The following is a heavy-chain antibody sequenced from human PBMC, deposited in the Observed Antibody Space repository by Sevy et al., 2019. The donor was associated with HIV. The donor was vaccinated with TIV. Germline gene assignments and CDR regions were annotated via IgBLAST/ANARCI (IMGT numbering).Heavy chain of an antibody. J-gene: IGHJ6*02. CDR2: LSWNSKSV. CDR1: GFTFDDFA. Sequence: GGSLRLSCAASGFTFDDFAMHWVRQFPGKGLEWVSGLSWNSKSVDYAVSVKGRFTISRDNANNSLYLQMNSLRAEDTALYFCTKGPTSTLSIGGMDVWCQETTVTVSS. D-gene: IGHD1-1*01. V-gene: IGHV3-9*01. CDR3: TKGPTSTLSIGGMDV.